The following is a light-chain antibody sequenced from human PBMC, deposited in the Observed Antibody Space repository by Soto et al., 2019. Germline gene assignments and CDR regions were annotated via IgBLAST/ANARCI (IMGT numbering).Light chain of an antibody. J-gene: IGLJ2*01. CDR3: CSYAGSSTFVL. V-gene: IGLV2-23*03. CDR2: EGS. Sequence: QSVLTQPASVSGSPGQSITISCTGTSSDVGGYIFVSWYQQHPGNAPKLMIYEGSQRPSGVSNRFSGSRSGNTASLTISGLQAEDEADYYCCSYAGSSTFVLFGGGTKLTVL. CDR1: SSDVGGYIF.